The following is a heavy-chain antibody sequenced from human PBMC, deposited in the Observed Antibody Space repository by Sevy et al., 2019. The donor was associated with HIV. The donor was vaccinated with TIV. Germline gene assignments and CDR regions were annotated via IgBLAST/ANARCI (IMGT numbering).Heavy chain of an antibody. CDR1: GFMFSTYS. CDR3: ARDRDGSGSSGGYGMDV. V-gene: IGHV3-21*01. CDR2: ISSSSSYI. Sequence: GGSLRLSCVASGFMFSTYSMNWVRQAPGKGLEWVSSISSSSSYIYYTDSVKGRFTVPRDNAKNSLSLQMNSLRAEDTAVYYCARDRDGSGSSGGYGMDVWGQGTTVTVSS. J-gene: IGHJ6*02. D-gene: IGHD3-10*01.